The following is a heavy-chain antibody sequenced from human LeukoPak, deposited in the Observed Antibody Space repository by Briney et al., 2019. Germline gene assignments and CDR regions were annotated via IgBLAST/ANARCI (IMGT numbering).Heavy chain of an antibody. CDR3: ARAERLLEWLFSYYDY. CDR2: ISSSSSYI. D-gene: IGHD3-3*01. Sequence: NPGGPLRLSCAASGFTFSSYSMNWVRQAPGKGLEWVSSISSSSSYIYYADSVKGRFTISRDNAKNSLYLQMNSLTAEDTAVYYCARAERLLEWLFSYYDYCGQGTLVTVSS. V-gene: IGHV3-21*01. CDR1: GFTFSSYS. J-gene: IGHJ4*02.